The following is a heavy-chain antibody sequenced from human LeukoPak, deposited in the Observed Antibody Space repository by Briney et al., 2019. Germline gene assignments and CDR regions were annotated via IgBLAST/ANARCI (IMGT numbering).Heavy chain of an antibody. J-gene: IGHJ4*02. D-gene: IGHD1-26*01. CDR3: ATATDSGSYFSFDY. Sequence: GASVKVSCKVSGYTLTELSMHWVRQAPGKGLEWMGGFDPEDGETIYAQKFRGRVTMTEDTSTDTAYMELSSLRSEDTAVYYCATATDSGSYFSFDYWGQGTLVTVSS. CDR2: FDPEDGET. CDR1: GYTLTELS. V-gene: IGHV1-24*01.